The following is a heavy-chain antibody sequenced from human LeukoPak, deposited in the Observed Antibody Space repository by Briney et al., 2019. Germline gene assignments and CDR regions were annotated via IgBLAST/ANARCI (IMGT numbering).Heavy chain of an antibody. CDR1: GGTFSSYA. J-gene: IGHJ5*02. CDR3: ARDRPGRYCSSTSCYTASPFDP. Sequence: SVKVSCKASGGTFSSYAISWVRQAPGQGLEWMGGIIPIFGTANYAQKFQGRVTITADKSTSTAYMELSSLRSEDTAVYYCARDRPGRYCSSTSCYTASPFDPWGQGTLVIVSS. CDR2: IIPIFGTA. V-gene: IGHV1-69*06. D-gene: IGHD2-2*02.